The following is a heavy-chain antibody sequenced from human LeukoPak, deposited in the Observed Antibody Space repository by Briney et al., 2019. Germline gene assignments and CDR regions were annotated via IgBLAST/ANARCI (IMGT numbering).Heavy chain of an antibody. J-gene: IGHJ4*02. CDR1: GFTFSSYW. D-gene: IGHD4-17*01. V-gene: IGHV3-7*01. CDR3: ARDDTVTTRVGFID. CDR2: IKQDGREK. Sequence: GGSLRLSCAGSGFTFSSYWMSWVRQAPGKGLEWVANIKQDGREKYYVDSVKGRFTISRDNAKKSLYLLMNSLRAEDTAVYYCARDDTVTTRVGFIDWGQGTLVTVSS.